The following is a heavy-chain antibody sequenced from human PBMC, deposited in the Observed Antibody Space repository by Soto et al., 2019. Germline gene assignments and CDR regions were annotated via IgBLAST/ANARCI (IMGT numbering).Heavy chain of an antibody. D-gene: IGHD3-10*01. J-gene: IGHJ5*02. CDR3: ARVLRGVVNWFDP. V-gene: IGHV1-18*01. CDR2: IATYNSNK. Sequence: HLVQSGPEVKKPGASVTVSCKTSGDTFTNFCLSWVRQAPGQGLEWMGWIATYNSNKNYAQKFQGRLALTTDTSTSTGYMELKSLEYDDTAVYYCARVLRGVVNWFDPWGQGTLVTFSS. CDR1: GDTFTNFC.